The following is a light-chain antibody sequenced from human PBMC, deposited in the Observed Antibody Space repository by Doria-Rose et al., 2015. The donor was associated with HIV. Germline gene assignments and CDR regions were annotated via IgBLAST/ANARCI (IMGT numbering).Light chain of an antibody. J-gene: IGKJ3*01. Sequence: DIQVTQSPESLGMSLGERATLNCKSNQSLLYTSKNYLAWYQQKPGQPPKLLIYWASTRQSGVPARFSGSGSGTDFTLTISSLEAKDVAAYYCQQYYDAPSFGPGTTVDIK. CDR1: QSLLYTSKNY. V-gene: IGKV4-1*01. CDR2: WAS. CDR3: QQYYDAPS.